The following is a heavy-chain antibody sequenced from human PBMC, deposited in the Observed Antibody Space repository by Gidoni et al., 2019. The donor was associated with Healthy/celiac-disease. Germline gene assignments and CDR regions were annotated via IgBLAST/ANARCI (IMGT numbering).Heavy chain of an antibody. D-gene: IGHD4-17*01. CDR1: GITISRYA. CDR3: AKGGTTVTHPFDY. CDR2: ISGSGGST. Sequence: EVRLLASGGDLVQPGGSLRLSCAASGITISRYARSWVRQAPGKGLAWVSAISGSGGSTYYADCVKGRFTISRDNSKNKLYLQMISLGAEDTALYDCAKGGTTVTHPFDYWGQGTLVTVSS. J-gene: IGHJ4*02. V-gene: IGHV3-23*01.